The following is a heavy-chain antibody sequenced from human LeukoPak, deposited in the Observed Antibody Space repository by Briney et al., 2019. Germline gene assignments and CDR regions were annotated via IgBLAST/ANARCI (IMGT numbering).Heavy chain of an antibody. J-gene: IGHJ4*02. D-gene: IGHD6-6*01. CDR3: ARTAARSGRESDY. Sequence: SETLSVIRTVSGGSISSYYWSWIRQPPGKGLEWIGYIYYSGSTNYNPSLKSRVTISVDTSKNQFSLKLSSVTAADTAVYYCARTAARSGRESDYWGQGTLVTVSS. CDR1: GGSISSYY. V-gene: IGHV4-59*01. CDR2: IYYSGST.